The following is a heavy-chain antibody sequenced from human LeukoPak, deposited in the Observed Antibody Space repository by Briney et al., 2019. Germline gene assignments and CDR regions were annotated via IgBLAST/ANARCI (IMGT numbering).Heavy chain of an antibody. Sequence: GGSLRLSCAASGFTFSSYNMNWIRQAPGKGLEWVSSISTSSSYIYYADSVKGRFTISRDNAKNPLYLQMNSLRAGDTAVYYCARDLIHYYGSGAKTWGQGTLVTVSS. D-gene: IGHD3-10*01. V-gene: IGHV3-21*01. CDR2: ISTSSSYI. J-gene: IGHJ5*02. CDR3: ARDLIHYYGSGAKT. CDR1: GFTFSSYN.